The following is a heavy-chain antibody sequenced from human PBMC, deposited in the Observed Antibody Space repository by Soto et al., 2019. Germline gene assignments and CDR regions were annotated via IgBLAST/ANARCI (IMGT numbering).Heavy chain of an antibody. CDR1: GFTFSSYA. CDR2: ISGSGGST. CDR3: AKTYDYVWGSYRPFDY. J-gene: IGHJ4*02. Sequence: EVQLLESGGGLVQPGGSLRLSCAASGFTFSSYAMSWVRQAPGMGLEWVSAISGSGGSTYYADSVKGRFTISRDNSKNTLYLQMNSLRAEDTAVYYCAKTYDYVWGSYRPFDYWGQGTLVTVSS. V-gene: IGHV3-23*01. D-gene: IGHD3-16*02.